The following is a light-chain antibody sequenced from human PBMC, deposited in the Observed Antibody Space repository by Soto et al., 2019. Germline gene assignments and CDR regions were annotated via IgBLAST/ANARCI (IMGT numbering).Light chain of an antibody. J-gene: IGKJ1*01. Sequence: AIQLTQSPSSLSASVGDRVTITCRASQGISSALAWYQQKPGKAPNLLVYDASSLESGVPSRFSGSGSGTEVTLTISSLQPDDVATYYCQQYNTYPWTFGQGTKVEIK. V-gene: IGKV1-13*02. CDR3: QQYNTYPWT. CDR2: DAS. CDR1: QGISSA.